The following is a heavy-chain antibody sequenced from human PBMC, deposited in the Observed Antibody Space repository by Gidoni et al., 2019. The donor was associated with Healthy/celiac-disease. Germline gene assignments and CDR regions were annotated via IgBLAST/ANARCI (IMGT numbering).Heavy chain of an antibody. D-gene: IGHD4-4*01. CDR1: GGSFSGYY. Sequence: QVQLQQRGAGLLKPSETLSLTCAVYGGSFSGYYWSWIRQPPGKGLEWIGEINHSGSTNYNPSLKSRVTISVDTSKNQFSLKLSSVTAADTAVYYCAREAVTTYWFDPWGQGTLVTVSS. CDR3: AREAVTTYWFDP. J-gene: IGHJ5*02. V-gene: IGHV4-34*01. CDR2: INHSGST.